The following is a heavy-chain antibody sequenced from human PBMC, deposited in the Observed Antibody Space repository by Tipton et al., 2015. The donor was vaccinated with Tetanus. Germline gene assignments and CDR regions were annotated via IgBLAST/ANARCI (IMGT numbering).Heavy chain of an antibody. CDR3: ATIEYSSSLAFLPLASSYFDY. Sequence: TLSLTCTVSGGSISSSSYYWGWIRQPPGKGLEWIGSIYYSGSTYYNPSLKSRVTISVDTSKNQFSLKLSSVTAADTAVYYCATIEYSSSLAFLPLASSYFDYWGQGTLVTVSS. J-gene: IGHJ4*02. D-gene: IGHD6-6*01. CDR2: IYYSGST. CDR1: GGSISSSSYY. V-gene: IGHV4-39*01.